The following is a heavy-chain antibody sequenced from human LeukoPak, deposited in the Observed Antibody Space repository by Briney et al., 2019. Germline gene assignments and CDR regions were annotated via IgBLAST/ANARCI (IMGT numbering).Heavy chain of an antibody. Sequence: PSETLSLTCTVSGGSISSGDYYWSWIRQPPGKGLEWIGYIYYSGSTYYNPSLKSRVTISVDTSKNQFSLKLSSVTAADTAVYYCARDRATGGSYVFDYWGQGTLVTVSS. CDR1: GGSISSGDYY. J-gene: IGHJ4*02. D-gene: IGHD1-26*01. CDR2: IYYSGST. CDR3: ARDRATGGSYVFDY. V-gene: IGHV4-30-4*01.